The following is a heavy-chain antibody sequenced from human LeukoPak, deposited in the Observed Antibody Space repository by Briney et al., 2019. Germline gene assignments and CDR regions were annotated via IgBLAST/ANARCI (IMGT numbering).Heavy chain of an antibody. CDR2: IYNSGST. CDR3: ARDSRYSDNSGYYYSHYYMDV. J-gene: IGHJ6*03. V-gene: IGHV4-59*01. D-gene: IGHD3-22*01. CDR1: GGSISYYY. Sequence: PSETLSLTCTVSGGSISYYYWSWIRQPPGKGLEWIGYIYNSGSTNYNPSLMSRVTISVDTSKNQFSLSLSSVTAADTAVYYCARDSRYSDNSGYYYSHYYMDVWGKGTTVTVSS.